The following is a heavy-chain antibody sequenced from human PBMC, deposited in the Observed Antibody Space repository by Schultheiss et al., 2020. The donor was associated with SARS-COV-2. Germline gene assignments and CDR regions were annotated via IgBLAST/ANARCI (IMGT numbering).Heavy chain of an antibody. CDR2: IYWNDDK. CDR1: GFSLSTSGMR. J-gene: IGHJ5*02. D-gene: IGHD4-17*01. Sequence: SGPTLVKPTQTLTLTCTFSGFSLSTSGMRASWIRQPPGKALEWLSLIYWNDDKRYSPSLKSRLTITKDTSKSQVVLTMTNMDPVDTATYYCAHRPAVTNKDWFDPWGQGTLVTVSS. CDR3: AHRPAVTNKDWFDP. V-gene: IGHV2-5*08.